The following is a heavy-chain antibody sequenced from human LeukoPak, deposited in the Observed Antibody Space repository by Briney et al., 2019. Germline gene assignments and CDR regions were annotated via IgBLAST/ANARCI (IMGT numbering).Heavy chain of an antibody. CDR2: IYYSGST. V-gene: IGHV4-39*07. CDR3: ARGVTGTAIDAFDI. Sequence: SETLSLTCTVSGGSISSSSYYWGWIRQPPGKGLEWIGSIYYSGSTYYNPSLKSRVTISVDKSKNQFSLKLSSVTAADTAVYYCARGVTGTAIDAFDIWGQGTMVTVSS. CDR1: GGSISSSSYY. D-gene: IGHD1-20*01. J-gene: IGHJ3*02.